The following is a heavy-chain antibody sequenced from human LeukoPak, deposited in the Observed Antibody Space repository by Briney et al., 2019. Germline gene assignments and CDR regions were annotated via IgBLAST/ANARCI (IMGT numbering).Heavy chain of an antibody. CDR1: GGSINSYC. Sequence: PSETLSLTCTVSGGSINSYCWSWIRQPPGKGLEWIGYICYTGSTNYNPSLKSRVTISVDTSKNQFSLKLSSVTAADTAVYYCARAGPRRDDYIVDSWSQGTLVTVSS. V-gene: IGHV4-59*01. CDR2: ICYTGST. J-gene: IGHJ4*02. D-gene: IGHD5-24*01. CDR3: ARAGPRRDDYIVDS.